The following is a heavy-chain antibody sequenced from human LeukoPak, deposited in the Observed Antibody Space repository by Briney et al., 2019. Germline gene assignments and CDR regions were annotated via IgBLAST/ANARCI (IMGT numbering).Heavy chain of an antibody. CDR1: GFTFSSYA. CDR2: ISGSGGST. J-gene: IGHJ6*03. D-gene: IGHD4-17*01. Sequence: GGPLRLSCAASGFTFSSYAMSWVRQAPGKGLEWVSAISGSGGSTYYADSVKGRFTISRDNSKNTLYLQMNSLRAEDTAVYYCAKDRSDYGDYDYYMDVWGKGTTVTVSS. V-gene: IGHV3-23*01. CDR3: AKDRSDYGDYDYYMDV.